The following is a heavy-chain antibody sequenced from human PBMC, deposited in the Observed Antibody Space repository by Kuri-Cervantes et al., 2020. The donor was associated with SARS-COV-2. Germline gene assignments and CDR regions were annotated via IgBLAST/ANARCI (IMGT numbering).Heavy chain of an antibody. CDR1: GYTFTSYY. CDR3: ARGTRTSGWYVGNWFDP. D-gene: IGHD6-19*01. J-gene: IGHJ5*02. CDR2: INPSGDST. V-gene: IGHV1-46*01. Sequence: ASVKVSCKASGYTFTSYYMHWVRQAPGQGLEWMGIINPSGDSTTYAQKFQGRVTMTRDTSTTTVYMELSSLRSEDTAVYYCARGTRTSGWYVGNWFDPWGQGTLVTVSS.